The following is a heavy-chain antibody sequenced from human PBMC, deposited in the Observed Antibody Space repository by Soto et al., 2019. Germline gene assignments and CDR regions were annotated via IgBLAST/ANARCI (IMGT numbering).Heavy chain of an antibody. V-gene: IGHV1-3*01. CDR3: ARVPGYSYGYN. D-gene: IGHD5-18*01. CDR1: GYTFTSYA. Sequence: QVQLVQSGAEVKKPGASVKVSCKASGYTFTSYAMHWVRQAPGQRLEWMGWINAGNGNTKYSQKFQGRVTITRDTSASTAYMELSSLRSEDKAVYYCARVPGYSYGYNWGQGTLVTVSS. J-gene: IGHJ4*02. CDR2: INAGNGNT.